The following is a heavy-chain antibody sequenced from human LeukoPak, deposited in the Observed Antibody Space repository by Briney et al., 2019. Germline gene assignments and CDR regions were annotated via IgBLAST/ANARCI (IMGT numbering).Heavy chain of an antibody. Sequence: PSETLSLTCTVSGGSISSYYWSWIRQPPGKGLEWIGYIYYSGSTNYNPSLKSRVTISVDTSKNQFSLKLSSVTAADTAVYYCARDLVYYGETGWFDPWGQGTLVTVSS. CDR2: IYYSGST. CDR3: ARDLVYYGETGWFDP. V-gene: IGHV4-59*01. D-gene: IGHD4-17*01. CDR1: GGSISSYY. J-gene: IGHJ5*02.